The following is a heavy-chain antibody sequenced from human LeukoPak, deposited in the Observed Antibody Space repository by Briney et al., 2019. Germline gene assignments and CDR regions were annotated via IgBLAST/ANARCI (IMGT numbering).Heavy chain of an antibody. J-gene: IGHJ3*02. D-gene: IGHD1-26*01. Sequence: GGSLRLSCAASGFTVRNNYMSWVRQAPGKGLEWVSVIYSGGSTYYADSVKGRITFSKDNSKNTLYLQMTNLRVEDTAAYYCARGVGQDAFDIWGQGTMVTVSS. CDR2: IYSGGST. V-gene: IGHV3-53*01. CDR3: ARGVGQDAFDI. CDR1: GFTVRNNY.